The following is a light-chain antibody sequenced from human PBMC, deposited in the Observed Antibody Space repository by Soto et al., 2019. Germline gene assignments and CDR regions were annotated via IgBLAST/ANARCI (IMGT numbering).Light chain of an antibody. J-gene: IGKJ4*01. CDR3: QQYNNWPLT. CDR1: QSVSSN. V-gene: IGKV3-15*01. Sequence: EIVMTQSPATLSVSPGERVTLSCRARQSVSSNLAWYPQKPCQAPRLLIYGASTRATGIPARFSGSGSGTEFTLTISSLQSEDFAVYYCQQYNNWPLTFGGGTKVEIK. CDR2: GAS.